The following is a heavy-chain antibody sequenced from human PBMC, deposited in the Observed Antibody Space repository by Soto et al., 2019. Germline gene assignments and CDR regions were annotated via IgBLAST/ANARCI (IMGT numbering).Heavy chain of an antibody. CDR2: ISSTGSSR. V-gene: IGHV3-11*01. J-gene: IGHJ6*02. Sequence: PXGSMGLSCSASPFAFRDYYMSGVRQSQGKGLARLSYISSTGSSRNYADSVTGRVTISKDNAKNSLYLQMNSLGVEETAVYYCAREDCSGVRCPQPRFSYSGMDVWGPGTTVTVSS. CDR1: PFAFRDYY. CDR3: AREDCSGVRCPQPRFSYSGMDV. D-gene: IGHD2-15*01.